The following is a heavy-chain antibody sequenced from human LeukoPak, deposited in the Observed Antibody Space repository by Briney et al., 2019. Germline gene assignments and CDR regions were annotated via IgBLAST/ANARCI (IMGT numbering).Heavy chain of an antibody. CDR3: AKDQVEGGAINY. J-gene: IGHJ4*02. CDR2: IASDGSST. Sequence: GGSLRLSCAASGFTFSSYWMNWVRQAPGKGLVWVSRIASDGSSTTYADSVKGRFGISRDNAKNTLYLQMNSLRAEDTAVYYCAKDQVEGGAINYWGQGTLVTVSS. D-gene: IGHD3-10*01. CDR1: GFTFSSYW. V-gene: IGHV3-74*01.